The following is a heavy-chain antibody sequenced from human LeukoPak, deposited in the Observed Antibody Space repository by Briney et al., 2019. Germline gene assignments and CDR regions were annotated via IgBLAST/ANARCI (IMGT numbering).Heavy chain of an antibody. D-gene: IGHD1-26*01. CDR3: ARDKRWELPLQYFQH. CDR1: GYTFTSYG. V-gene: IGHV1-18*01. Sequence: ASVKVSCKASGYTFTSYGISWVRQAPGQGLEWMGWISAYNGNTNYAQKLQGRVTMTTDTSTSTAYMELRSLRSDDTAVYYCARDKRWELPLQYFQHWGQGTLVTVSS. J-gene: IGHJ1*01. CDR2: ISAYNGNT.